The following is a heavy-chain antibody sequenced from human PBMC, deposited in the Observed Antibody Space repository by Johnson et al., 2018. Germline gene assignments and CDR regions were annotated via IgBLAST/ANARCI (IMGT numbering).Heavy chain of an antibody. Sequence: VQLVESGGGLVKPGGSLRLSCAASGFTFSDYCMTWIRQAPGKAPEWVSSITATATTIYYADSVKGRFTVSRDNAKNSLYLQINGLRVEDTAVYYCARDPHYDLLFMDVWGKGTTVTVSS. CDR2: ITATATTI. CDR1: GFTFSDYC. CDR3: ARDPHYDLLFMDV. J-gene: IGHJ6*03. V-gene: IGHV3-11*04. D-gene: IGHD3-3*01.